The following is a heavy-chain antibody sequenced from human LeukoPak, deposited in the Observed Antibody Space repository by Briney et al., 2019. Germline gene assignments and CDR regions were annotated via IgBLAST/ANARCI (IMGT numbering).Heavy chain of an antibody. D-gene: IGHD6-25*01. J-gene: IGHJ6*03. Sequence: SETLSLTCTVSGGSISSGSYYWSWLRQPAGKGLEWIGRIYTSGSTNYNPSLKSRVTISVDTSKNQFSLKLSSVTAADTAVYYCARAAAIYYYYYMDVWGKGTTVTVSS. CDR3: ARAAAIYYYYYMDV. V-gene: IGHV4-61*02. CDR2: IYTSGST. CDR1: GGSISSGSYY.